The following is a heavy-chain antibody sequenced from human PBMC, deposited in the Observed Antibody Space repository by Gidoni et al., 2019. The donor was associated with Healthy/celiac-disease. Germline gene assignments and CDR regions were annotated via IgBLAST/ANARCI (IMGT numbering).Heavy chain of an antibody. V-gene: IGHV4-30-4*01. CDR3: ARGGIYPDYYYYGMDV. D-gene: IGHD1-26*01. CDR2: IYYSGST. J-gene: IGHJ6*02. CDR1: GGSISSGDYY. Sequence: QVQLQESGPGLVKPSQTLSLTCTVSGGSISSGDYYWSWIRQPPGQGLEWIGYIYYSGSTYYNPSLKSRVTISVDTSKNQFSLKLSSVTAADTAVYYCARGGIYPDYYYYGMDVWGQGTTVTVSS.